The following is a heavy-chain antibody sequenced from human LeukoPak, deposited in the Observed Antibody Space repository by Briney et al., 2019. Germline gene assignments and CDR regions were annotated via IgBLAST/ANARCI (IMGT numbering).Heavy chain of an antibody. CDR1: GGSISSGSYY. CDR2: TYTSGST. CDR3: ARAFSSTSPEAN. Sequence: SETLSLTCTVSGGSISSGSYYWSRIRQTAGKGLECIGRTYTSGSTNYNPSLKSRVTISVDTSKNQFSLKLSSVTAADTAVYYCARAFSSTSPEANWGQGTLVTVSS. V-gene: IGHV4-61*02. D-gene: IGHD6-13*01. J-gene: IGHJ4*02.